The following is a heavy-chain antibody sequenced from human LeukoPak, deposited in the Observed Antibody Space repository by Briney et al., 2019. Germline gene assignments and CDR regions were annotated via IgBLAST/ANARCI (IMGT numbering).Heavy chain of an antibody. CDR1: GFTFSDHY. CDR2: IYNGGDTI. Sequence: GGSLRLSCATSGFTFSDHYMTWLRQAPGKGLETVSYIYNGGDTIYYADSGRGRFTISRDNAESSLYLQMNSLRAEDTAVYYCARGHWGLDYWGRGTLVTVSS. V-gene: IGHV3-11*04. CDR3: ARGHWGLDY. J-gene: IGHJ4*02. D-gene: IGHD7-27*01.